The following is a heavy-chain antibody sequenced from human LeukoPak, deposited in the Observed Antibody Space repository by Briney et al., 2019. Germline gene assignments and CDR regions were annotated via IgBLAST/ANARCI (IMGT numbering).Heavy chain of an antibody. V-gene: IGHV3-23*01. Sequence: GGSLRLSCAASGFTFSSYAMSWVRQAPGKGLEWVSAISGSGGSTYYADSVRGRFTISRDNSKNTLYLQKNSLRAEDTAVYYCSNYYGDYYFDYWGQGTLVTASS. CDR3: SNYYGDYYFDY. CDR1: GFTFSSYA. D-gene: IGHD4-17*01. J-gene: IGHJ4*02. CDR2: ISGSGGST.